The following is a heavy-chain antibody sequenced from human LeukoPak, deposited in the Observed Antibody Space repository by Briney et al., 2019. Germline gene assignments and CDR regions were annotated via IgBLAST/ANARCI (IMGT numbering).Heavy chain of an antibody. J-gene: IGHJ4*02. D-gene: IGHD5-12*01. Sequence: PGGSLRLSCAASGFKFDDYAMHWVRQAPGKGLEWVSLINVAGSGTYYADSVKGRFTISRDVSKNTLHLQMNFLRAEDTAVYYCAKRGQVALHFFDYWGQGALVTVSS. CDR3: AKRGQVALHFFDY. CDR1: GFKFDDYA. V-gene: IGHV3-23*01. CDR2: INVAGSGT.